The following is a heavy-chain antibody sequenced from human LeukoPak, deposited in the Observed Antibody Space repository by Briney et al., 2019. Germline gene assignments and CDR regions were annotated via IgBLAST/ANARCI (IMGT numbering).Heavy chain of an antibody. V-gene: IGHV4-34*01. CDR1: GGSFSGYY. D-gene: IGHD3-10*01. Sequence: SETLSLTCAVYGGSFSGYYWSWIRQAPGKGLEWIGSVYYTGSTYYNPSVKSRITIFVDTLTNEFSLRLRSVTAADTAIYFCVRSLGRYSPYYFDHWGQGKLVTVSS. CDR2: VYYTGST. J-gene: IGHJ4*02. CDR3: VRSLGRYSPYYFDH.